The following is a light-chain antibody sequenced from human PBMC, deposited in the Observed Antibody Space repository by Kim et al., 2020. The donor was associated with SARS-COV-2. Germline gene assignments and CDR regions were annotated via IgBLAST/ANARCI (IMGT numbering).Light chain of an antibody. CDR3: QHLNSYPPGLFT. CDR2: AAS. Sequence: DIQLTQSPSFLSASVGDRVTITCRASQGISSYLAWYQQKPGKAPKLLIYAASTLQSGVPSRFSGSGSGTEFTLTISSLQPEDFATYYCQHLNSYPPGLFTFGPGTKVDIK. V-gene: IGKV1-9*01. J-gene: IGKJ3*01. CDR1: QGISSY.